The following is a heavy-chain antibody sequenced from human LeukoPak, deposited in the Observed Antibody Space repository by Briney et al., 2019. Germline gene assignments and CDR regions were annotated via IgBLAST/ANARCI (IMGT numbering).Heavy chain of an antibody. Sequence: GSLRLSCAASGFTFSSYGMHWVRQAPGKGLEWVAFIRYDGSNKYYADSVKGRFTISRDNSKNTLYLQMNSLRAEDTAVYYCAKGPVVVPAAIDKNFDYWGQGTLVTVSS. CDR3: AKGPVVVPAAIDKNFDY. V-gene: IGHV3-30*02. D-gene: IGHD2-2*01. J-gene: IGHJ4*02. CDR2: IRYDGSNK. CDR1: GFTFSSYG.